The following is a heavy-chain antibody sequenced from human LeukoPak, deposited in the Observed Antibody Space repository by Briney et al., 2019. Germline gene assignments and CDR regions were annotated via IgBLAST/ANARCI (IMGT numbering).Heavy chain of an antibody. CDR1: GDSVSSKSAS. D-gene: IGHD1-26*01. Sequence: SQTLSLTCAISGDSVSSKSASWNWIRQSPSRGLEWLGRTYSRSKWFNDYAVSVKSRKSINPDTSKNQFSLHLTSETPDDTAVYFCARGTGSLDYWGQGTLVTVSS. CDR3: ARGTGSLDY. CDR2: TYSRSKWFN. J-gene: IGHJ4*02. V-gene: IGHV6-1*01.